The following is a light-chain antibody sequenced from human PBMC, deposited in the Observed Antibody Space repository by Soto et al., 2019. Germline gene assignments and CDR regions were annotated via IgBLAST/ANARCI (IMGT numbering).Light chain of an antibody. Sequence: DIQMTQSPSTLSASVGDRVTITCRASQSISSWLAWYQQKPGKAPKLLIYKASSLESGVPSRFSGSGSGTEFTLTISSLQPDDFATYDCQHQGTFGKGTKLEIK. J-gene: IGKJ2*01. CDR3: QHQGT. CDR2: KAS. CDR1: QSISSW. V-gene: IGKV1-5*03.